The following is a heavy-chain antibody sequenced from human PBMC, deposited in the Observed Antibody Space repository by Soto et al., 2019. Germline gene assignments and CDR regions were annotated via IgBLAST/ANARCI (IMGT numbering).Heavy chain of an antibody. CDR2: IYYSGST. CDR1: GGSISSGDYY. Sequence: TLSLTCTVSGGSISSGDYYWSWIRQPPGKGLEWIGYIYYSGSTYYNPSLKSRVTISVDTSKNQFSLKLSSVTAADTAVYYCASESKDYGDYNDWGQGTLVTVSS. J-gene: IGHJ4*02. D-gene: IGHD4-17*01. V-gene: IGHV4-30-4*01. CDR3: ASESKDYGDYND.